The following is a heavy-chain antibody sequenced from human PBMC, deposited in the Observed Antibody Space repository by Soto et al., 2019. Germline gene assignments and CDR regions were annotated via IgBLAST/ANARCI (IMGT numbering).Heavy chain of an antibody. CDR2: ISSSSSTI. D-gene: IGHD1-1*01. J-gene: IGHJ5*02. Sequence: GGSLRLSCAASGFTFSSYSMNWVRQAPGKGLERVSYISSSSSTIYYADSVKGRFTISRDNAKNSLYLQMNSLRDEDTAVYYCAREWNPLNWFDPWGQGTLVTVSS. V-gene: IGHV3-48*02. CDR1: GFTFSSYS. CDR3: AREWNPLNWFDP.